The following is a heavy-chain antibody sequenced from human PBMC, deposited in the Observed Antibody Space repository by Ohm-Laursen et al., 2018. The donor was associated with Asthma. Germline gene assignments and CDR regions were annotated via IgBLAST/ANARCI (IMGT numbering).Heavy chain of an antibody. CDR2: ISSSSSYT. V-gene: IGHV3-11*06. J-gene: IGHJ4*02. CDR1: GFTFSDYY. D-gene: IGHD2-2*01. CDR3: ASGGSHAMFDY. Sequence: GSLRLSCAASGFTFSDYYMSWIRQAPGKGLEWVSYISSSSSYTNYADSVKGRFTISRDNAKNSLYLQMNSLRAEDTAVYYCASGGSHAMFDYWGQGTLVTVSS.